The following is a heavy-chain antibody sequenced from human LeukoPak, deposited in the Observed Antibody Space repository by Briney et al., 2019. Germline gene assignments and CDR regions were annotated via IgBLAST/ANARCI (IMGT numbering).Heavy chain of an antibody. V-gene: IGHV4-4*07. CDR1: GGSISSYY. CDR3: ARGGIMITFGGVIVIDNWFDP. J-gene: IGHJ5*02. Sequence: SEALSLTCTVSGGSISSYYWSWIRQPAGKGLEWIGRIYTSGSTNYNPSLKSRVTMSVDTSKNQFSLKLSSVTAADTAVYYCARGGIMITFGGVIVIDNWFDPWGQGTLVTVSS. D-gene: IGHD3-16*02. CDR2: IYTSGST.